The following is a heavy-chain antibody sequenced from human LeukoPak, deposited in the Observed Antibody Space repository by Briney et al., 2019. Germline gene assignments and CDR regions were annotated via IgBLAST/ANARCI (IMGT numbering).Heavy chain of an antibody. CDR3: ARDDTLDYYDSSGLSI. J-gene: IGHJ4*02. CDR2: IYYSGST. Sequence: SEPLSLSCTVSGGFISGSSNYWGWIRQPPGKGLQWIGSIYYSGSTYYNPSLKSRVTISVDTSKNQFSLRLNSVTAADTAVYYCARDDTLDYYDSSGLSIWGQGTLVTVFS. CDR1: GGFISGSSNY. D-gene: IGHD3-22*01. V-gene: IGHV4-39*07.